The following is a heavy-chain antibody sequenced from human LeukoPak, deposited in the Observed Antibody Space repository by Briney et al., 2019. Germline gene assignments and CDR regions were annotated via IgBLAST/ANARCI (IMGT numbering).Heavy chain of an antibody. D-gene: IGHD2-15*01. CDR2: LYDSKST. CDR1: GGSISNFY. J-gene: IGHJ2*01. V-gene: IGHV4-59*08. CDR3: ARPVAAYWYFDV. Sequence: SETLSLTCTVSGGSISNFYWSWIRQPPGKGLEWIGYLYDSKSTNYNPSFKSRVTMSVDTSKNQFSLKLSSVTAADTAVYYCARPVAAYWYFDVWGRGSLVTVSS.